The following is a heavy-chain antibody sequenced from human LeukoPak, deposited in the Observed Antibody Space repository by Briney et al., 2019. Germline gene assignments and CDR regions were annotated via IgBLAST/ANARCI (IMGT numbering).Heavy chain of an antibody. D-gene: IGHD3-10*01. V-gene: IGHV4-59*01. CDR3: ARGPVRGRRWFDP. J-gene: IGHJ5*02. CDR2: IYYSGST. CDR1: GGSISSYY. Sequence: SETLSLTCTVSGGSISSYYWSWIRQPPGKGLEWIGYIYYSGSTNYNPSLKSRVTISVDTSKNQFSLKLSSVTAADTAVYYCARGPVRGRRWFDPWGQGTLVTVSS.